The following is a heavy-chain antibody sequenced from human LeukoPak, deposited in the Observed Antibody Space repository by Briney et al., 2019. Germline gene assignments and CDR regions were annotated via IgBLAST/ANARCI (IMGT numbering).Heavy chain of an antibody. CDR2: ISDNSVYT. J-gene: IGHJ6*02. Sequence: PGGSLRLSCAASGFTFSSYSMNWVRQAPGKGLEWVTPISDNSVYTYYADSVKGRFTISRDNAKNSLYLQINSLGAEDTAVYYCARTLYDSPGYYYVLEFYNGMDVWGQGTTVTVSS. CDR1: GFTFSSYS. CDR3: ARTLYDSPGYYYVLEFYNGMDV. D-gene: IGHD3-22*01. V-gene: IGHV3-21*01.